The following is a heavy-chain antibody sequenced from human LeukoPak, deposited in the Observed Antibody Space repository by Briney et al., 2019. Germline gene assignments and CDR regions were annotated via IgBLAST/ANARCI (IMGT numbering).Heavy chain of an antibody. D-gene: IGHD6-19*01. Sequence: GASVKVSCKASGYTFTSYGISWVRQAPGQGLEWMGWISAYNGNTNYAQKLQGRVTMTTDTSTSTAYMELRSLRSDDPAVYYCARDDSSGWYLSSFYYFDYWGQGTLVTVSS. CDR1: GYTFTSYG. CDR3: ARDDSSGWYLSSFYYFDY. CDR2: ISAYNGNT. J-gene: IGHJ4*02. V-gene: IGHV1-18*01.